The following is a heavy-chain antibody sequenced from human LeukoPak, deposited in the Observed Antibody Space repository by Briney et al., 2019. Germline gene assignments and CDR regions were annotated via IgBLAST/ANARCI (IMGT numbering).Heavy chain of an antibody. CDR1: GASVNDYY. Sequence: SETLSLTCTVSGASVNDYYWTWIRQTPGKGLEWVGYVHYSGSSDFNPSLKSRVTMSLASTENQLSLKVTSVTAADTAVYYCARGGWSLDFWGQGTLVTVSS. J-gene: IGHJ4*02. V-gene: IGHV4-59*02. CDR2: VHYSGSS. CDR3: ARGGWSLDF.